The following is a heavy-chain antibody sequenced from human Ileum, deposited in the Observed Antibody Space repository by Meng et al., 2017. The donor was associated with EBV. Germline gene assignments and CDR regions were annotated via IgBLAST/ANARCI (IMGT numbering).Heavy chain of an antibody. CDR2: IYYSGST. J-gene: IGHJ4*02. CDR3: ARGYGSGRDYFDY. D-gene: IGHD3-10*01. V-gene: IGHV4-4*02. CDR1: GGSISSSNW. Sequence: QVQRQESGPGLVKPSGTLSLTCAVSGGSISSSNWWNWVRQSPGKGLEWIGEIYYSGSTIYNPSLKSRVTISVDKSKNLFSLKLSSVAAADTAVYYCARGYGSGRDYFDYWGQGTLVTVSS.